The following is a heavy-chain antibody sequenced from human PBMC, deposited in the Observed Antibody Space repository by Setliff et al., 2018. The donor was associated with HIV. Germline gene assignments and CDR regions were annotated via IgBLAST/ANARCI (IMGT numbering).Heavy chain of an antibody. D-gene: IGHD2-2*01. Sequence: ASVKVSCKASGYTFINYGISWVRQAPGQGLEWMGWISDHNGNTNYAQKVQGRVTMTTDTSTTTAYMELRSLRSDDTAVYYCARGTTPLGWFDPWGQGTLVTVSS. J-gene: IGHJ5*02. V-gene: IGHV1-18*01. CDR3: ARGTTPLGWFDP. CDR2: ISDHNGNT. CDR1: GYTFINYG.